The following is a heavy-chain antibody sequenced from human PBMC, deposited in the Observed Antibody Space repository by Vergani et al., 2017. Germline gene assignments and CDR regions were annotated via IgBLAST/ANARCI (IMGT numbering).Heavy chain of an antibody. V-gene: IGHV3-9*01. Sequence: EVQLLESGGGLVKPGGSLRLSCAASGFTFDDYAMHWVRQAPGKGLEWVSGISWNSGSIGYADSVKGRFTISRDNAKNSLYLQMNSLRAEDTALYYCAKETFAAFDIWGQGTMVTVSS. J-gene: IGHJ3*02. D-gene: IGHD3-10*01. CDR2: ISWNSGSI. CDR1: GFTFDDYA. CDR3: AKETFAAFDI.